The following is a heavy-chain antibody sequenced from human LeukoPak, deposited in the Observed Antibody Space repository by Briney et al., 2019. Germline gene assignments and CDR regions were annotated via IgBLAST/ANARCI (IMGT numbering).Heavy chain of an antibody. CDR3: ASTDSDYYYYYYYMDV. V-gene: IGHV1-69*05. J-gene: IGHJ6*03. D-gene: IGHD3-16*01. CDR2: IIPIFGTA. CDR1: GGTFSSYA. Sequence: SVKVSCKASGGTFSSYAISWVRQAPGQGLEWMGGIIPIFGTANYAQKFQGRVTITTDESTSTAYMELSSLRSEDTAVYYCASTDSDYYYYYYYMDVWGKGTTVTVSS.